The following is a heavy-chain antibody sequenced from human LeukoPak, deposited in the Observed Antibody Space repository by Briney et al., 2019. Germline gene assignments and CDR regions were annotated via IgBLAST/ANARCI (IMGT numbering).Heavy chain of an antibody. CDR3: ARGYSSSWYPAPYYYYYYMDV. V-gene: IGHV1-69*06. CDR1: GGTFSSYA. CDR2: IIPIFGTA. D-gene: IGHD6-13*01. J-gene: IGHJ6*03. Sequence: SVKVSCKASGGTFSSYAISWVRQAPGQGLEWMGGIIPIFGTANYAQKFQGRVTITADKSTSTAYMELSSLRSEDTAVYYCARGYSSSWYPAPYYYYYYMDVWGKGTTVTVSS.